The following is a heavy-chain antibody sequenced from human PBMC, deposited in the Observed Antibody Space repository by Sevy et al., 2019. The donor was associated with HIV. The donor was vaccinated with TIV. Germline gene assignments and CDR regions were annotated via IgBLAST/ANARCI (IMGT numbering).Heavy chain of an antibody. CDR1: GGSFSGYY. Sequence: SETLSLTCAVYGGSFSGYYWSWIRQPPGKGLEWIGEINHSGSTNYNPSLKSRVTISVDTSKNQFSLKLGSVTAADTAVYYCARGVAGCSGGSCYYFDYWGQGTLVTVSS. CDR3: ARGVAGCSGGSCYYFDY. D-gene: IGHD2-15*01. CDR2: INHSGST. J-gene: IGHJ4*02. V-gene: IGHV4-34*01.